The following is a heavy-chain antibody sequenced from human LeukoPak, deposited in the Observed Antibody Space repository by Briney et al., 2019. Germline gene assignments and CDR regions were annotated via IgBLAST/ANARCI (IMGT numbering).Heavy chain of an antibody. V-gene: IGHV1-2*02. CDR1: GDAITGYY. CDR3: ARELIVVALAATTEANYYYGMDV. J-gene: IGHJ6*02. D-gene: IGHD2-2*01. Sequence: ASVKVSCKASGDAITGYYMHGVRQAPGQGLEWMGWINPNSGGTNYAQKFQGRVTMTRDTSISTAYMELSRLRSDDTAVYYCARELIVVALAATTEANYYYGMDVWGQGTTVTVSS. CDR2: INPNSGGT.